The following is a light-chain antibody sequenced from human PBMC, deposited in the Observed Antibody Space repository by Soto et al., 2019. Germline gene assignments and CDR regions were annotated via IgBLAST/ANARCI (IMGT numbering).Light chain of an antibody. Sequence: EIVLTQSPAPLSLSPGERATLSCRASQSVSSYLAWYQQKPGQAPRLLIYGPSSRATGIPDRFSGSGSGTDCTLTISSLQSEDVAVYYCQQYNNWLRTFGQGTKVDIK. CDR1: QSVSSY. CDR3: QQYNNWLRT. CDR2: GPS. J-gene: IGKJ1*01. V-gene: IGKV3D-15*01.